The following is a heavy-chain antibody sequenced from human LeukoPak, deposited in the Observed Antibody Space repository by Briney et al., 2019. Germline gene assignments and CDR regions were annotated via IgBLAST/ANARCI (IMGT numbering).Heavy chain of an antibody. Sequence: ASVKVSCKASGYTFTGYYMHWVRQAPGQGLEWMGWINPNSGDTHYAQKFQGRVTMTRDTSISAAYMELSRLRSDDTAVYYCARDDSGNYYYYGMDVWGQGTTVTVSS. D-gene: IGHD1-26*01. J-gene: IGHJ6*02. CDR3: ARDDSGNYYYYGMDV. V-gene: IGHV1-2*02. CDR1: GYTFTGYY. CDR2: INPNSGDT.